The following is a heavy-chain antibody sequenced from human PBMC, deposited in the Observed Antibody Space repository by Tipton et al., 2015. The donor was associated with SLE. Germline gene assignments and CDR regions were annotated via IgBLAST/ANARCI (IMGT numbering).Heavy chain of an antibody. CDR2: IYYSGTT. CDR3: ASGGYYVGAFDI. Sequence: TLSLTCTVSGGSISSSDSFWGWIRQSPGKGLEWIATIYYSGTTYYNPSLKSRVSMSLDTSKNQFSLRLSSVTAADTAVYYCASGGYYVGAFDIWGQGKMVTVSS. V-gene: IGHV4-39*07. J-gene: IGHJ3*02. D-gene: IGHD1-26*01. CDR1: GGSISSSDSF.